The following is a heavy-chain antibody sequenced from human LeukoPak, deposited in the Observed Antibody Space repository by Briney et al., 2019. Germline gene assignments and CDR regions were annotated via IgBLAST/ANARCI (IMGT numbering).Heavy chain of an antibody. Sequence: GESLKISCAASGFTFSSYWMYWVRQAPGKGLVWVSRINSDGSSTSYADSVKGRCSISRDNAKNTLYLQMNSLRAEDTAVYYCARSPVEVDGFDIWGQGTMVTVSS. J-gene: IGHJ3*02. CDR3: ARSPVEVDGFDI. CDR1: GFTFSSYW. D-gene: IGHD1-1*01. V-gene: IGHV3-74*01. CDR2: INSDGSST.